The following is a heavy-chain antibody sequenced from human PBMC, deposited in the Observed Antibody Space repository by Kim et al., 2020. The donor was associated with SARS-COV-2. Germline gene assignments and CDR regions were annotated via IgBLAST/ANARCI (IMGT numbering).Heavy chain of an antibody. V-gene: IGHV3-23*01. D-gene: IGHD3-16*01. CDR1: GFSFSNHD. Sequence: GGSLRLSCAASGFSFSNHDMTWVRQAPGKGLEWVSSIKSRDDSTYYVDSVKGRFTISRETSKNTLYLQMNSLRGEDMAIYYCAIDLGHWRFDLWGQGTLVTVSS. CDR3: AIDLGHWRFDL. CDR2: IKSRDDST. J-gene: IGHJ5*02.